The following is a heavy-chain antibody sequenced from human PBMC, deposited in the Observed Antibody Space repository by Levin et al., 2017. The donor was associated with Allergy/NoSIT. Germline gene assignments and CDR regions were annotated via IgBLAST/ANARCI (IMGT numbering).Heavy chain of an antibody. D-gene: IGHD3-10*01. Sequence: GGSLRLSCAASGFTFSSYAMHWVRQAPGKGLEWVAIISYDGSNKYYADSVKGRFTISRDNSKNTVYLQMNSLRVEDTAVYYCAREGYYYGAGSQDYFDYWGQGTLVTVSS. CDR2: ISYDGSNK. V-gene: IGHV3-30-3*01. J-gene: IGHJ4*02. CDR3: AREGYYYGAGSQDYFDY. CDR1: GFTFSSYA.